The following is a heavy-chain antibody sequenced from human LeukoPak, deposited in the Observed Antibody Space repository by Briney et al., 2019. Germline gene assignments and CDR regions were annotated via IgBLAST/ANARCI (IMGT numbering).Heavy chain of an antibody. J-gene: IGHJ4*02. D-gene: IGHD4-11*01. CDR1: GFTFSSHA. V-gene: IGHV3-23*01. CDR2: ISGSGSNT. Sequence: GGSLRLSCAASGFTFSSHAMSWVRQAPGKGLEWVSAISGSGSNTYYADSVEGRFTISRDNSKNTLYLQMNSLRVEDTAVYYCAKDPTTVAQGVFDYWGQGTLVTVSS. CDR3: AKDPTTVAQGVFDY.